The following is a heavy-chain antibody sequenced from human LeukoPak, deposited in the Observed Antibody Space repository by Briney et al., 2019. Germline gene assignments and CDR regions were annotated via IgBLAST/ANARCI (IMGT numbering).Heavy chain of an antibody. V-gene: IGHV3-21*01. J-gene: IGHJ4*02. CDR3: ARDSTFGGVIVPSSFDY. CDR1: GFTFSSYA. Sequence: GGSLRLSCAASGFTFSSYAMSWVRQAPGKGLEWVSSISSSSSYIYYADSVKGRFTISRDNAKNSLYLQMNSLRAEDTAVYYCARDSTFGGVIVPSSFDYWGQGTLVTVSS. D-gene: IGHD3-16*02. CDR2: ISSSSSYI.